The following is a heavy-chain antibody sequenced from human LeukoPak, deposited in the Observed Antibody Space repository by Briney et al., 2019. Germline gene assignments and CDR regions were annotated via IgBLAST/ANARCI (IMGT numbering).Heavy chain of an antibody. Sequence: SETLSLTCAVYGGSLSGYYWNWIRQPPGKGLEWIGEINHSGSTNYNPSLKSRVTISVDTSKNQFSLKLSSVTAADTAVYYCARLLRGGRDTPMVTMIVVRAKSGAFDIWGQGTMVTVSS. CDR1: GGSLSGYY. J-gene: IGHJ3*02. CDR2: INHSGST. CDR3: ARLLRGGRDTPMVTMIVVRAKSGAFDI. V-gene: IGHV4-34*01. D-gene: IGHD3-22*01.